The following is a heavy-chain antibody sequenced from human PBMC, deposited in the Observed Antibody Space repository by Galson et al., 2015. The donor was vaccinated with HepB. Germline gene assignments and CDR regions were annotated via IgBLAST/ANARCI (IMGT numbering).Heavy chain of an antibody. CDR1: GFTFSSYA. V-gene: IGHV3-30-3*01. D-gene: IGHD6-19*01. Sequence: SLRLSCAASGFTFSSYAVHWVRQAPGKGLEWVAVISYDGINEYYADSVKGRFTISRDISNNTLYLQMNTLRPEDTAVYYCARDAGGWFVGYFDCWGQGTLVTVSS. J-gene: IGHJ4*02. CDR2: ISYDGINE. CDR3: ARDAGGWFVGYFDC.